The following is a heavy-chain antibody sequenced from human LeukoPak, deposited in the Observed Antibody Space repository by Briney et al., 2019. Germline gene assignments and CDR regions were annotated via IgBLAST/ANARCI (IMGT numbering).Heavy chain of an antibody. Sequence: GGSLRLSCAASGFTFSNAWMSWVRQAPGEGLEWVGRIKSKTDGGTTDYAAPVKGRFTISRDDSKSTLYLQMNSLKTEDTAVYYGTPHPGNYFDYWGQGTLVTVSS. V-gene: IGHV3-15*01. CDR3: TPHPGNYFDY. CDR2: IKSKTDGGTT. D-gene: IGHD3-10*01. J-gene: IGHJ4*02. CDR1: GFTFSNAW.